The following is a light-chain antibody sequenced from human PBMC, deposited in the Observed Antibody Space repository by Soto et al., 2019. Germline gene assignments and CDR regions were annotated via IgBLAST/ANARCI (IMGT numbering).Light chain of an antibody. CDR3: QQYNGYSWT. Sequence: DIQMTQSPATLSVSVGDRVTLTCRASQSISYWLAWHQQKPGKAPRLLIYNASSLESGVPARFSGSGSGTEFTLSISSLQPDDFATYYCQQYNGYSWTFGQGTKVEIK. CDR1: QSISYW. V-gene: IGKV1-5*03. CDR2: NAS. J-gene: IGKJ1*01.